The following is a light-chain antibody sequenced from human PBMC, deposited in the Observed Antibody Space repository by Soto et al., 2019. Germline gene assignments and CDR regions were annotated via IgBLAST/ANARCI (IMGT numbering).Light chain of an antibody. J-gene: IGKJ1*01. Sequence: EIVLTQSPGTLSLSPGERATLSCRSSHSVSSNYLAWYQQKPGQAPRLLIYDVSSRATGIPDSFSGSGSGTDFTVTISRLEPVDSAVYYCQQYGISPTFGQGTKVEIK. CDR3: QQYGISPT. CDR2: DVS. V-gene: IGKV3-20*01. CDR1: HSVSSNY.